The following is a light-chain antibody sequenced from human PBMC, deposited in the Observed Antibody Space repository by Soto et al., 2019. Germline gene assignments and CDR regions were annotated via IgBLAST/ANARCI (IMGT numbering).Light chain of an antibody. V-gene: IGLV2-8*01. Sequence: QSALTQPPSASGSPGQSVTISCTGTSSDVGGYNYVSWYQQHAGKGPKLMIYEVTKRPSGVPDRFSGSKFGNTASLTASGLQADDEAAYYCSSFAGSDSVVFGGGTKVTVL. CDR1: SSDVGGYNY. CDR3: SSFAGSDSVV. CDR2: EVT. J-gene: IGLJ2*01.